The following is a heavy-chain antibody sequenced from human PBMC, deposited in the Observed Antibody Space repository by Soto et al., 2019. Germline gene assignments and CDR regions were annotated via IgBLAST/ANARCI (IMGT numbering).Heavy chain of an antibody. CDR1: GGSISGYY. CDR3: ARVRDYGLGTNRHYYGMDV. J-gene: IGHJ6*02. D-gene: IGHD3-10*01. CDR2: LYTMGST. V-gene: IGHV4-4*07. Sequence: SETLSLTCTVSGGSISGYYWSGIRQPAGKGLEWIGRLYTMGSTNYNPSLQSRVTMSVDTSKNEFSLKVSSVTAADTAVYFCARVRDYGLGTNRHYYGMDVWGQGTTVTVSS.